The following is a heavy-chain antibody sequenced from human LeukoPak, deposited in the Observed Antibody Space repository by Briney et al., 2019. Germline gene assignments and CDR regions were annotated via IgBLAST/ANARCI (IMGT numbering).Heavy chain of an antibody. CDR2: VDPEDGET. D-gene: IGHD1-26*01. CDR1: GYTFTDYY. V-gene: IGHV1-69-2*01. J-gene: IGHJ4*02. Sequence: ASVKISCKVSGYTFTDYYMHWVQQAPGKGLEWMGLVDPEDGETIYAQKFQGRVTMTEDTSTDTAYMELSSLRSEDTAVYYCATTFHPRYSGSYLDYWGQGTLVTVSS. CDR3: ATTFHPRYSGSYLDY.